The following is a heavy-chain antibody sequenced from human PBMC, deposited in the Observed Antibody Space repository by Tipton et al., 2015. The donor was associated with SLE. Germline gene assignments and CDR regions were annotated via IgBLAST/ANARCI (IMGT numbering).Heavy chain of an antibody. CDR3: ARQEVGAAAFDY. D-gene: IGHD1-26*01. CDR2: IIPLFGTA. J-gene: IGHJ4*02. CDR1: GGTFSSYA. Sequence: QSGPEVKKPGSSVKVSCKASGGTFSSYAISWVRQAPGQGLEWMGGIIPLFGTANYAQKFQGRVTITTDESTSTAYMELNSLTSDDTAMYYCARQEVGAAAFDYWGQGTLVTVTS. V-gene: IGHV1-69*05.